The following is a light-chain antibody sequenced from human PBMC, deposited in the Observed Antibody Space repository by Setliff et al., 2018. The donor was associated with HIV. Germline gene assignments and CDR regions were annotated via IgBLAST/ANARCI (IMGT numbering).Light chain of an antibody. J-gene: IGLJ3*02. Sequence: QSALTQPRSVSGSPGQSVTISRTGTSSDVGAYNYVSWYQQHPGKAPKLMIYDVSNRPSGVPDRFSGSKSGNTASLTISGLQAEDEADYYCCSYAGTYTSYWIFGGGTK. CDR3: CSYAGTYTSYWI. CDR2: DVS. CDR1: SSDVGAYNY. V-gene: IGLV2-11*01.